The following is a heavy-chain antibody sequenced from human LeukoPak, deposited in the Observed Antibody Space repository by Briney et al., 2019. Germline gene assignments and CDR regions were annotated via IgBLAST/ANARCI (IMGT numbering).Heavy chain of an antibody. D-gene: IGHD2/OR15-2a*01. CDR2: IRRTGVDT. CDR1: GFTFSMYS. J-gene: IGHJ4*02. V-gene: IGHV3-23*01. Sequence: GGSLRLSCAASGFTFSMYSMSWVRQAPGKGLEWVSAIRRTGVDTYYADSVRGRFTISRDNSRGTLSLQMNSLRAEDTAVYFCAILSWDGRGSFYWGQGALVTVSS. CDR3: AILSWDGRGSFY.